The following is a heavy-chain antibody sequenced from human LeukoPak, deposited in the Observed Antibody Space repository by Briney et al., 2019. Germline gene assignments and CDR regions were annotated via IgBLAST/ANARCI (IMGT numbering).Heavy chain of an antibody. D-gene: IGHD2-15*01. V-gene: IGHV3-23*01. CDR3: AKDRVAQNDDAFDI. CDR1: GFTFSSYA. Sequence: PGGSLRLSCAASGFTFSSYAMSWVRQAPGKGLEWVSGIGGSGDSTYYADSVKGRFTISRDNSKKTLYLQMDSLRPEDTAMYYCAKDRVAQNDDAFDIWGRGTMVTVSS. J-gene: IGHJ3*02. CDR2: IGGSGDST.